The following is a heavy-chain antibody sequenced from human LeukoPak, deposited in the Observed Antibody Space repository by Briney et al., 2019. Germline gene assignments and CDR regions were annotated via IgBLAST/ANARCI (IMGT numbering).Heavy chain of an antibody. CDR2: INHSGST. V-gene: IGHV4-34*01. Sequence: SETLSLTCAVYGGSFSGYYWSWIRQPPGKGLEWIGEINHSGSTNYNPSLKSRVTISVDTSKNQFSLKLSSVTAADTAVYYCARHPPRESRGNAFDIWGQGTVVTVSS. J-gene: IGHJ3*02. CDR1: GGSFSGYY. D-gene: IGHD5-24*01. CDR3: ARHPPRESRGNAFDI.